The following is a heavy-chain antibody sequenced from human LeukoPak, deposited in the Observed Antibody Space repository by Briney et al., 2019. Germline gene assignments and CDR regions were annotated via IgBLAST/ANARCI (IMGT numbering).Heavy chain of an antibody. CDR3: ARGPYYYYYYMDV. J-gene: IGHJ6*03. CDR1: GGSFSTYY. V-gene: IGHV4-4*07. Sequence: SETLSLTCTVSGGSFSTYYWSWIRQPAGKGLEWIGHIYTSGTTNYNPSLKSRVTISVDTSKNQFSLKLSSVTAADTAVYYCARGPYYYYYYMDVWGKGTTVTVSS. CDR2: IYTSGTT.